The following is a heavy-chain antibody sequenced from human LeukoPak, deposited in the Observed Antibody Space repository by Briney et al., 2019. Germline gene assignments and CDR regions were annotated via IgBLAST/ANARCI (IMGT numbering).Heavy chain of an antibody. CDR1: GFTFSNYN. CDR3: AKGSSVVVVTATNA. V-gene: IGHV3-21*04. J-gene: IGHJ5*02. Sequence: SGGSLRLSCAASGFTFSNYNMNWVRQAPGKGLEWVSSISYSSNYIYYADSVKGRLIISRDNAKNSLYLQMNSLRAEDTAIYYCAKGSSVVVVTATNAWGQGILVTVSS. D-gene: IGHD2-21*02. CDR2: ISYSSNYI.